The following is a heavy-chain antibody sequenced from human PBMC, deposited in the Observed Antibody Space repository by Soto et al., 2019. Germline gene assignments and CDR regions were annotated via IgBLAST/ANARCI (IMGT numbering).Heavy chain of an antibody. J-gene: IGHJ6*02. Sequence: SETLSLTCTVSGGSISSYYWSWIRQPPGKGLEWIGYIYYSGSTNYNPSLKSRVTISVDTSKNQFSLKLSSVTAADTAVYYCARGPHYDTLPGPTAPLYYYYAMDVWGQGTTVTVSS. CDR1: GGSISSYY. CDR2: IYYSGST. V-gene: IGHV4-59*01. CDR3: ARGPHYDTLPGPTAPLYYYYAMDV. D-gene: IGHD3-9*01.